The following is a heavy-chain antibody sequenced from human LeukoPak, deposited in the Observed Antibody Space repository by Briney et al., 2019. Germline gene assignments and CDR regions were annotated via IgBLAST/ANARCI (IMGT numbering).Heavy chain of an antibody. CDR1: GFTFSGSA. V-gene: IGHV3-73*01. Sequence: GGSLRLSCAASGFTFSGSAMHWVRQASGKGLEWVGRIRSKANSYATAYTASVKGRFTISRDDSKNTAYLQMNSLKTEDTAVYYCTRKNDYDSSGYYYEFDYWGQGTLVTVSS. CDR3: TRKNDYDSSGYYYEFDY. D-gene: IGHD3-22*01. CDR2: IRSKANSYAT. J-gene: IGHJ4*02.